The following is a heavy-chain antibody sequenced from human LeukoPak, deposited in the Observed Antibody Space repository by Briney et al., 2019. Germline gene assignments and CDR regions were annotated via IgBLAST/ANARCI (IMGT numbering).Heavy chain of an antibody. V-gene: IGHV4-4*07. CDR1: GGSISSYY. CDR2: IYTSGST. Sequence: SENLSLTCTVSGGSISSYYWSWIRQPAGKGLEWIGRIYTSGSTNYNPSLKSRVTMSVDTSKNQFSLKLSSVTAADTAVYYCARDATYSSSWRGTFDYWGQGTLVTVSS. J-gene: IGHJ4*02. CDR3: ARDATYSSSWRGTFDY. D-gene: IGHD6-13*01.